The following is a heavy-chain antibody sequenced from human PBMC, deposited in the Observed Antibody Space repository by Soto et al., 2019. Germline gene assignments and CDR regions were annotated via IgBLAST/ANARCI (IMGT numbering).Heavy chain of an antibody. Sequence: EVQLLESGGGLVQPGGSLRLSCAASGFTFSSYAMSWVRQAPGKGLEWVSAISGSGGSTYYADSVKGRFTISRDNSKNRLYLQKNRLRAADTALYYCAEGDFVVVSISVWYFDLWGRGTLVTVSS. V-gene: IGHV3-23*01. CDR1: GFTFSSYA. D-gene: IGHD3-3*01. J-gene: IGHJ2*01. CDR3: AEGDFVVVSISVWYFDL. CDR2: ISGSGGST.